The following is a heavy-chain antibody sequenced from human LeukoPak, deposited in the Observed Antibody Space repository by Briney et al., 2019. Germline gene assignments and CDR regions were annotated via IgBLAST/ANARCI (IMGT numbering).Heavy chain of an antibody. Sequence: QPGGSLRLSCAASGFTFSSYAMSWVRQAPGKGLEWVSAISGSGGSTYYADSVRGRFTISRDNAKNSLYLQVNSLRAEDTAVYYCARTMTTVTRFDYWGQGTLVTVSS. D-gene: IGHD4-17*01. J-gene: IGHJ4*02. CDR3: ARTMTTVTRFDY. V-gene: IGHV3-23*01. CDR2: ISGSGGST. CDR1: GFTFSSYA.